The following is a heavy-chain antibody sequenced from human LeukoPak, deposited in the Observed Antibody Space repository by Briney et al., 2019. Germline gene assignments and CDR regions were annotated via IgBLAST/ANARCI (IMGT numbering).Heavy chain of an antibody. V-gene: IGHV4-38-2*01. CDR2: IYHSGST. J-gene: IGHJ4*02. Sequence: SETLSLTCAIPGYSISSGYYWGWIRQPPGKGLEWIGSIYHSGSTYYNPSLKSRVTISVDTSKNQFSLKLSSVTAADTAVYYCARRTAVAGIDYWGQGTLVTVSS. CDR3: ARRTAVAGIDY. D-gene: IGHD6-19*01. CDR1: GYSISSGYY.